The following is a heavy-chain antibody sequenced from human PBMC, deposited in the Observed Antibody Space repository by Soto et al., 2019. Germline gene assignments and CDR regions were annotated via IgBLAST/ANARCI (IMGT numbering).Heavy chain of an antibody. Sequence: SGPTLVNPTQTLTLTCTFSGFSLSTSGLGVGWMRQPPGKALEWLALIYWNDDKRYSPSLKSRLTITKDTSKNQVVLTMTNMDPVDTATYYCAHSPYSGSYAYFDYWGQGTLVTVSS. J-gene: IGHJ4*02. CDR2: IYWNDDK. CDR1: GFSLSTSGLG. V-gene: IGHV2-5*01. CDR3: AHSPYSGSYAYFDY. D-gene: IGHD1-26*01.